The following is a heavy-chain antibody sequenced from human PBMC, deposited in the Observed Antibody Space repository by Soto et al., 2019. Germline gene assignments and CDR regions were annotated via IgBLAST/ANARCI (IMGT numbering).Heavy chain of an antibody. D-gene: IGHD3-3*02. J-gene: IGHJ4*02. V-gene: IGHV2-5*02. Sequence: QITLKESDPTLVNPTQPLTLTCTFSGFSLSTSGVGVGWIRQPPGKALECLALIYWEEDKRYRPSLKSRLTITKDTTKNQVVLTMTNMDPVATATYYSAHRRPAHFWSGYAPEDFDYWGQETLVTVSS. CDR2: IYWEEDK. CDR3: AHRRPAHFWSGYAPEDFDY. CDR1: GFSLSTSGVG.